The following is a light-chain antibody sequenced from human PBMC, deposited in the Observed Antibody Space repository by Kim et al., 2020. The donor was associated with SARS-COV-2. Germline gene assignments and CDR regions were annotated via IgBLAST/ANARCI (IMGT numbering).Light chain of an antibody. CDR2: AAS. CDR1: QSISNH. Sequence: IKMTQSPSSLSAFVGDRMTITCRASQSISNHLNWYQHKPGRAPNVLIFAASSLQSGVPSRFSGSGSGTDFTLTISTLQPEDFATYYSQQSYITPLTFGGGTKMDIK. J-gene: IGKJ4*01. V-gene: IGKV1-39*01. CDR3: QQSYITPLT.